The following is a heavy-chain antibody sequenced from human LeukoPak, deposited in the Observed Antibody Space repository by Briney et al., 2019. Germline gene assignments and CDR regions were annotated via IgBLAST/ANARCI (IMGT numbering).Heavy chain of an antibody. J-gene: IGHJ6*03. D-gene: IGHD3-10*01. CDR3: ARAGAGGYYGSGSYYPSSFYYYYYMDV. CDR1: GFTFDDYG. CDR2: INWNGGST. V-gene: IGHV3-20*04. Sequence: GGSLRLSCAASGFTFDDYGMSWVRQAPGKGLEWVSGINWNGGSTGYADSVKGRFTISRDNAKNSLYLQMNSLRAEDTALYYCARAGAGGYYGSGSYYPSSFYYYYYMDVWGKGTTVTVSS.